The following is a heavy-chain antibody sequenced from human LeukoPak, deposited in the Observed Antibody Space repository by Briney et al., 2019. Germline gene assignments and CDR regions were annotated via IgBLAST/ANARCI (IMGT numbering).Heavy chain of an antibody. V-gene: IGHV4-61*09. CDR2: FYTSGHT. CDR1: GGSINSGSYY. Sequence: PSQTLSLTCTVSGGSINSGSYYWSWIRQPAGKGLEWMGHFYTSGHTSYNPSLKSRVTVSVDRSKNQFSLKLTSVTAADTAVYYCALFEVVVGSTQDFWGQGTLVTVSS. D-gene: IGHD2-15*01. J-gene: IGHJ4*02. CDR3: ALFEVVVGSTQDF.